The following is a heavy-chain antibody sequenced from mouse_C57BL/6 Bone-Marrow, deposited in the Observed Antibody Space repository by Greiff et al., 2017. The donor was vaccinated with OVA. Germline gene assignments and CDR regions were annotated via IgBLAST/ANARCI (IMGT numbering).Heavy chain of an antibody. D-gene: IGHD1-1*01. CDR1: GYTFTSYW. Sequence: QVQLQQSGAELVKPGASVKVSCKASGYTFTSYWMHWVKQRPGQGLEWIGRIHPSDSDTNYNQKFKGKATLTVDKSSSTAYMQLSSLTSEDSAVYYCAIRITTVDYYAMDYWGQGTSVTVSS. V-gene: IGHV1-74*01. CDR2: IHPSDSDT. CDR3: AIRITTVDYYAMDY. J-gene: IGHJ4*01.